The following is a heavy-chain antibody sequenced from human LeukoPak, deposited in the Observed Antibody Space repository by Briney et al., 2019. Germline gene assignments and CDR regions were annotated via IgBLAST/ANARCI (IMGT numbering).Heavy chain of an antibody. CDR3: ARGSHGSGGIDY. CDR2: ISYDGSNK. Sequence: SGGSLRLSCAASGFTFSSYAMHWVRQAPGKGLEWVAVISYDGSNKYYADPVKGRFTISRDNSKNTLYLQMNSLRAEDTAVYYCARGSHGSGGIDYWGQGTLVTVSS. CDR1: GFTFSSYA. D-gene: IGHD3-10*01. V-gene: IGHV3-30*04. J-gene: IGHJ4*02.